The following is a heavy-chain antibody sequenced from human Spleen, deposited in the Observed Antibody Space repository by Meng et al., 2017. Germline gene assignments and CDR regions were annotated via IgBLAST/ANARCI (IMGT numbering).Heavy chain of an antibody. CDR2: INAHSGGT. J-gene: IGHJ4*02. CDR3: ARGGVQPVGFDY. Sequence: ASVKVSCETSGFIFTAYYIHWVRQAPGQGLEWMGRINAHSGGTNYAQKFQGRVTMARDTSISTAYMEMRSLRSDDTAVYYCARGGVQPVGFDYWGQGTLVTVSS. V-gene: IGHV1-2*06. CDR1: GFIFTAYY. D-gene: IGHD6-13*01.